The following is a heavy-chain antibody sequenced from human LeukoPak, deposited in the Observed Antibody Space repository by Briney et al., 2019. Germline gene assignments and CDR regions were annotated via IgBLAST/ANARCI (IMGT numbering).Heavy chain of an antibody. CDR1: SYSISSGYY. CDR3: ARRSVVVVPAAISSAFDI. CDR2: IYHSGST. V-gene: IGHV4-38-2*01. D-gene: IGHD2-2*01. Sequence: SETLSLTCAVSSYSISSGYYWGWIRQPPGKGLEWIGRIYHSGSTYYNPSLKSRVTISVDTSKTQFSLKLSSVTAADTAVYYCARRSVVVVPAAISSAFDIWGQGTMVTVSS. J-gene: IGHJ3*02.